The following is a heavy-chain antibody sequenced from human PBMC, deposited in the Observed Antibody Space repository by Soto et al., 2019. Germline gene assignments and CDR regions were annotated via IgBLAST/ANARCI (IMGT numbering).Heavy chain of an antibody. D-gene: IGHD6-13*01. Sequence: GESLKISCKGSGYSFTSYWIGWVRQMPGKGLEWMGIIYPGDSDTRYSPSFQGQVTISADKSISTAYLQWSSLKASDTAMYYCTMTSAAGKNYYGMDVWGQATTVTVSS. V-gene: IGHV5-51*01. CDR2: IYPGDSDT. CDR1: GYSFTSYW. J-gene: IGHJ6*02. CDR3: TMTSAAGKNYYGMDV.